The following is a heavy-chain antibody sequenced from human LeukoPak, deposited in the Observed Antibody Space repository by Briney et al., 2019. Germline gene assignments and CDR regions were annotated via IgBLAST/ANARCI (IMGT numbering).Heavy chain of an antibody. J-gene: IGHJ4*02. V-gene: IGHV3-30*18. CDR1: GFTFRSYG. D-gene: IGHD3-3*01. CDR2: ISYDGSNK. CDR3: AKEDFWSGPDY. Sequence: PGGSLRLSCAASGFTFRSYGMHWVRQAPGKGLEWVAVISYDGSNKYYADSVKGRFTISRDNSKNTLYLQMNSLRAEDTAVYYCAKEDFWSGPDYWGQGTLVTVSS.